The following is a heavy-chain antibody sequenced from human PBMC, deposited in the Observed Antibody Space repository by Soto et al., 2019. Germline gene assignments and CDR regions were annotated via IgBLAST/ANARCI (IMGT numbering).Heavy chain of an antibody. D-gene: IGHD3-10*01. CDR2: TNPNNGST. J-gene: IGHJ4*02. Sequence: QVQLVQSGAEVKKPGASVKVSCKVSGDTFIAHYIHWVRQAPGKGLEWIGWTNPNNGSTKYAQKFQGRVTMTRGTSINTVYVELSSLRSDDTAVYFCARDVNPYYGPGSLHGYFDYWGQGTLVTVSS. CDR3: ARDVNPYYGPGSLHGYFDY. V-gene: IGHV1-2*02. CDR1: GDTFIAHY.